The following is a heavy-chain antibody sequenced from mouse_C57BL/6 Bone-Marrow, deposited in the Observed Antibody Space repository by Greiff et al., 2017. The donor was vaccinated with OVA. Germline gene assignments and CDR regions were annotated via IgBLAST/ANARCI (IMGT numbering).Heavy chain of an antibody. J-gene: IGHJ2*01. CDR1: GYTFTDYY. CDR3: ARGGYNDSDY. D-gene: IGHD2-4*01. CDR2: INPNNGGT. V-gene: IGHV1-26*01. Sequence: VQLQQSGPELVKPGASVKISCKASGYTFTDYYMNWVKQSHGKSLEWIGDINPNNGGTSYNQKFKGKATLTVDKSSSTAYMELRSLTSEDSAVYYCARGGYNDSDYWGQGTTLTVAS.